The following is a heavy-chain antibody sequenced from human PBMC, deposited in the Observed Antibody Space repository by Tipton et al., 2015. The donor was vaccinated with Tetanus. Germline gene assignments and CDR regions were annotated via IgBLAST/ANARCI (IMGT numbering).Heavy chain of an antibody. Sequence: SLRLSCAASGFTFSDYYMAWIRQAPGKGLEWLAYISDQGHTINYADSVRGRFTISRDNARNSVYLHMNSLRAEDTAVYYCARQVRYFDWSSDNWGQGTLVSVSS. CDR2: ISDQGHTI. J-gene: IGHJ4*02. D-gene: IGHD3-9*01. V-gene: IGHV3-11*01. CDR1: GFTFSDYY. CDR3: ARQVRYFDWSSDN.